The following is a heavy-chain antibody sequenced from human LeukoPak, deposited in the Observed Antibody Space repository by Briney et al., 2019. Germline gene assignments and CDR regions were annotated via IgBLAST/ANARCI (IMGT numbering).Heavy chain of an antibody. J-gene: IGHJ4*02. CDR2: IYYSGST. Sequence: SETLSLTCTVSGGSISSGDYYWSWIRQPPGKGLEWIGYIYYSGSTYYNPSLKSQVTISVDTSKNQFSLKLSSVTAADTAVYYCAREIAGVAASDFDYWGQGTLVTVSS. D-gene: IGHD6-13*01. CDR3: AREIAGVAASDFDY. V-gene: IGHV4-30-4*08. CDR1: GGSISSGDYY.